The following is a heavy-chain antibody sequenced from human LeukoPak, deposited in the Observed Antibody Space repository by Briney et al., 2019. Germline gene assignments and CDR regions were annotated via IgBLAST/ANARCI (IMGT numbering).Heavy chain of an antibody. CDR1: GGSISSYY. D-gene: IGHD6-19*01. CDR2: IYYSGST. V-gene: IGHV4-59*08. CDR3: ARLDSSGWYFYYFDY. Sequence: SETLSLTCTVSGGSISSYYWSWIRQPPGKGLEWVGYIYYSGSTNYNPSLKSRVTISVDTSKNQFSLKLSSVTAADTAVYYCARLDSSGWYFYYFDYWGQGTLVTVSS. J-gene: IGHJ4*02.